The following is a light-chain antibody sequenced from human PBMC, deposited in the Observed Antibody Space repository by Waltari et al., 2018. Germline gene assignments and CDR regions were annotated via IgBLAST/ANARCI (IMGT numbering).Light chain of an antibody. J-gene: IGLJ2*01. Sequence: QSALTQPASVSGSPGQSINIPCPGTRSDVGGYTYVSWYQQHPGKAPKLMIYDVSNRPSGVSNSFSGSKSGNTASLTISGLQAEDEADYYCSSYTSSSTLGVVFGGGTKLTVL. CDR2: DVS. CDR3: SSYTSSSTLGVV. CDR1: RSDVGGYTY. V-gene: IGLV2-14*03.